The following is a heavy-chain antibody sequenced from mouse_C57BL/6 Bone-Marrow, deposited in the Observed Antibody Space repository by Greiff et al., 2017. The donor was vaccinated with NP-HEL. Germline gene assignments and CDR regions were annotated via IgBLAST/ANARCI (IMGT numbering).Heavy chain of an antibody. CDR3: ARRVRYYFDY. J-gene: IGHJ2*01. V-gene: IGHV1-19*01. Sequence: VQLQQSGPVLVKPGASVKMSCKASGYTFTDYYMNWVKQSHGKSLEWIGVINPYNGGTSYNQKFKGKATLTVDKSSSTAYMELNSLTSEDSAVYYCARRVRYYFDYWGQGTTLTVSS. CDR2: INPYNGGT. CDR1: GYTFTDYY. D-gene: IGHD1-1*01.